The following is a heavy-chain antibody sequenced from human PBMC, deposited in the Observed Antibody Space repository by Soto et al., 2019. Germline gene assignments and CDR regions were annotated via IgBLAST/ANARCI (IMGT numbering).Heavy chain of an antibody. CDR2: ISSSSTI. Sequence: GGSLRLSCAASGFTFSSYSMNWVRQAPGKGLEWVSYISSSSTIYYTDSVKGRFTISRDNAKNSLYLQMNSLRAEDTAVYYCARDLAKIRPTPWGQGTLVTVSS. D-gene: IGHD1-26*01. CDR1: GFTFSSYS. CDR3: ARDLAKIRPTP. J-gene: IGHJ5*02. V-gene: IGHV3-48*01.